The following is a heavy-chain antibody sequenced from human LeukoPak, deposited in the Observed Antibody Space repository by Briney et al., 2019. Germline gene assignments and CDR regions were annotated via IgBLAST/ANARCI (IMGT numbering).Heavy chain of an antibody. CDR1: GGPFTGYF. Sequence: SETLSLACAAYGGPFTGYFWSWIRQPPGKGPEWIGEINHGGSINYNPSLKSRVTISRDTSKNQFSLNLYSVTAADTAVYYCAKVYSSSSRDSFDVWGPGTMVTVSS. CDR3: AKVYSSSSRDSFDV. CDR2: INHGGSI. J-gene: IGHJ3*01. D-gene: IGHD6-6*01. V-gene: IGHV4-34*01.